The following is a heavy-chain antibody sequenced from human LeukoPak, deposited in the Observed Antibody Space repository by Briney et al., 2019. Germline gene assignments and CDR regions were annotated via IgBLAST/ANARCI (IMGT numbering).Heavy chain of an antibody. V-gene: IGHV3-30-3*01. CDR3: ARVGRSRDYFDY. J-gene: IGHJ4*02. CDR2: SLYVGYNN. Sequence: GRSLRLSCVASGFTFSDYAMHWVRQAPGKWLEWVAVSLYVGYNNYYADSVKDRFTISRDNSKNMVYLKMNSMGAEDTAVYYCARVGRSRDYFDYWGQGTLVTVSS. CDR1: GFTFSDYA.